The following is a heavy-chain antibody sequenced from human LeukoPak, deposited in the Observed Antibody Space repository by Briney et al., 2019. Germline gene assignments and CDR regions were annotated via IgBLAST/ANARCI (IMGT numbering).Heavy chain of an antibody. J-gene: IGHJ3*02. V-gene: IGHV3-30*02. CDR3: AKDAVRKIVGATSSHAFDI. D-gene: IGHD1-26*01. CDR2: IRYGGSNK. Sequence: PGGSLRLSCAASGFTFSSYGMHWVRQAPGKGLEWVAFIRYGGSNKYYADSVKGRFTISRDNSKNTLYLQMNSLRAEDTAVYYCAKDAVRKIVGATSSHAFDIWGQGTMVTVSS. CDR1: GFTFSSYG.